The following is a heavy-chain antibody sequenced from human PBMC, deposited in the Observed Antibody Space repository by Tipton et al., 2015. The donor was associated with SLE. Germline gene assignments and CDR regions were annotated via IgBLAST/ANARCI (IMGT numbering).Heavy chain of an antibody. CDR3: ARGLSPLHYTPAY. J-gene: IGHJ4*02. CDR2: IYHSGST. V-gene: IGHV4-4*02. CDR1: GGSISSNNW. D-gene: IGHD3-3*01. Sequence: TLSLTCAVSGGSISSNNWWSWVRQPPGKGLEWIGEIYHSGSTNYNPSLKSRVTISVDTSKNQFSLKLSSVTAADTAVYYCARGLSPLHYTPAYWGQGTLVTVSS.